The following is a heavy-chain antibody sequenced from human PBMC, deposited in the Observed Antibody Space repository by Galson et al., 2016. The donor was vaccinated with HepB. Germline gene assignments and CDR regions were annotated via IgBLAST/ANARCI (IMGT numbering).Heavy chain of an antibody. CDR3: APGPTFYDYVFYGLDV. D-gene: IGHD3-16*01. Sequence: SLRLSCAASGFTFSSYTMSWVRQAPGKGLEWVSSISNNDYSTYYADSVKGRFTISRDNTENTLYLQMNSLRVEDTAIYYCAPGPTFYDYVFYGLDVWGQGTSVTVSS. V-gene: IGHV3-23*01. CDR2: ISNNDYST. CDR1: GFTFSSYT. J-gene: IGHJ6*02.